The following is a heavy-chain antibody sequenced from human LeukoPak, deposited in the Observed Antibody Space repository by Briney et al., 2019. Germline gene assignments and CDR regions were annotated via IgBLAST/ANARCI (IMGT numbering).Heavy chain of an antibody. D-gene: IGHD3-22*01. CDR2: IYYSGST. CDR1: GGSISSYY. V-gene: IGHV4-59*01. CDR3: ARERNLPTYYYDSSGEYYFDY. J-gene: IGHJ4*02. Sequence: SETLSLTCTVSGGSISSYYWSWIRQPPGKGLEWIGYIYYSGSTNYNPSLKSRVTISVDTSKNQSSLKLSSVTAADTAVYYCARERNLPTYYYDSSGEYYFDYWGQGTLVTVSS.